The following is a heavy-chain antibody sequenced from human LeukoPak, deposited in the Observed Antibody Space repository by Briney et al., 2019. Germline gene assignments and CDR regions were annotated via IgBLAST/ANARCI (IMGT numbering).Heavy chain of an antibody. CDR2: ISGSGGST. Sequence: GGSLSLSCAASGFTFSSYAMSWVRQAPGKGREWVSAISGSGGSTYYADPVKGRFTISRDNSKNTLYLQMNSLRAEDTAVYYCAKDPPPDTYYYDSSGPGGFDYWGQGTLVTVSS. V-gene: IGHV3-23*01. CDR1: GFTFSSYA. J-gene: IGHJ4*02. CDR3: AKDPPPDTYYYDSSGPGGFDY. D-gene: IGHD3-22*01.